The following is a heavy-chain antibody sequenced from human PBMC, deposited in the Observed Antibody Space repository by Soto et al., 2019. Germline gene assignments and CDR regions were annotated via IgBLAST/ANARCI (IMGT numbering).Heavy chain of an antibody. CDR3: ARGGRTRVCSGGSCYPYYYYGMDV. D-gene: IGHD2-15*01. J-gene: IGHJ6*02. V-gene: IGHV1-3*01. CDR2: VNAGNGNT. Sequence: ASVKVSCKASGYTFTSYAMHWVRQAPGQRLEWMGWVNAGNGNTKYSQKFQGRVTITRDTSASTAYMELSSLRSEDTAVYYCARGGRTRVCSGGSCYPYYYYGMDVWGQGTTVTVSS. CDR1: GYTFTSYA.